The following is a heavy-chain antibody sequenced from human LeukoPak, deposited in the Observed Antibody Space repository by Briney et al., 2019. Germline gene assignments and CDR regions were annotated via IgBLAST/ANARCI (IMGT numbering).Heavy chain of an antibody. CDR3: ARLSYGKYFDS. Sequence: SETLSLTCTVSGGSISSSSYYWGWIRQPPGKGLEWIGTIYYTGRTYYNPSLKSRVITSVDTSNSHYSMRLSSVTAADPAVYYCARLSYGKYFDSWGQGTLVTVSS. CDR2: IYYTGRT. D-gene: IGHD5-18*01. V-gene: IGHV4-39*02. CDR1: GGSISSSSYY. J-gene: IGHJ4*02.